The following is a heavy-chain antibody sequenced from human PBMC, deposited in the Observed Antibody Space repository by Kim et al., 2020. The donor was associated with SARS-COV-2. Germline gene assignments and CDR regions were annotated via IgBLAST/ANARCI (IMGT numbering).Heavy chain of an antibody. V-gene: IGHV2-70*01. Sequence: YSISLKTRLTISKDTSKNQVVLTMTNMDPVDTATYYCARTPIAAAGTPFDYWGQGTLVTVSS. CDR3: ARTPIAAAGTPFDY. J-gene: IGHJ4*02. D-gene: IGHD6-13*01.